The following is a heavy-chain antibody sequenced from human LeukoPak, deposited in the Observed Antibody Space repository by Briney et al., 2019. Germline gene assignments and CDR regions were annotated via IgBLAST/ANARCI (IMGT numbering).Heavy chain of an antibody. D-gene: IGHD5-24*01. J-gene: IGHJ4*02. V-gene: IGHV4-39*01. CDR1: GGSISSSSYY. Sequence: SETLSLTCTVSGGSISSSSYYWGWIRQPPGKGLEWIGSIYYSGSTYYNPSLKSRVTISVDTSKNQFSLKLSSVTAADTAVYYCARGAEVATILYYFDYWGQGTLVTVSS. CDR2: IYYSGST. CDR3: ARGAEVATILYYFDY.